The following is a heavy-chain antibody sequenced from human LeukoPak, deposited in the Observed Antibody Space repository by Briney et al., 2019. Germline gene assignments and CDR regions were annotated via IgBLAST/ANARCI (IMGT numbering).Heavy chain of an antibody. V-gene: IGHV3-53*01. CDR3: ARDADYGGSPDAFDI. D-gene: IGHD4-23*01. CDR2: IYSGGTT. Sequence: GGSLRLSCAASGFTVSGNHMSWVRQAPGKGLNWVSIIYSGGTTYYADSVKGRFTISSDNSKNTLYLQMNSLRAEDTAVYYCARDADYGGSPDAFDIWGRGTIVTVSS. CDR1: GFTVSGNH. J-gene: IGHJ3*02.